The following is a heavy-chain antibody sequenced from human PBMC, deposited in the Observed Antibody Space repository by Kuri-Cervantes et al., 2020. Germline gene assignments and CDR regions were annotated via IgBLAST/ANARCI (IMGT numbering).Heavy chain of an antibody. CDR2: ISYDGSNK. CDR3: AKDGPLWFGEQGYYYYGMDV. Sequence: GESLKISCAASGFTFSSYGMHWVRQAPGKGLEWVAVISYDGSNKYYADSVKGRFTISRDNSKNTLYLQMNSLRAGDTAVYYCAKDGPLWFGEQGYYYYGMDVWGQGTTVTVSS. V-gene: IGHV3-30*18. CDR1: GFTFSSYG. J-gene: IGHJ6*02. D-gene: IGHD3-10*01.